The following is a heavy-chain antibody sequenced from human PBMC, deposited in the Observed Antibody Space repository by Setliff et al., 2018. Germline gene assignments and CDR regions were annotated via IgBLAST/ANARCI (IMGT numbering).Heavy chain of an antibody. CDR2: INHRGST. Sequence: SETLSLTCAAYGGTFSDYHWTWIRQSPEKGLEWIGEINHRGSTSYYNPSLKSRVTISVDTSKNHFSLKLSSVTAADTAVYYCAGSTVTQVDYWGQGTLVTVSS. J-gene: IGHJ4*02. V-gene: IGHV4-34*08. CDR3: AGSTVTQVDY. CDR1: GGTFSDYH. D-gene: IGHD4-17*01.